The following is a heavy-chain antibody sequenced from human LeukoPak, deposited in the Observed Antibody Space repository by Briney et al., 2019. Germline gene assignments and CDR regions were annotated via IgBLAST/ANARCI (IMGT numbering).Heavy chain of an antibody. CDR3: AKSESIAISTYGMDV. D-gene: IGHD3-3*01. CDR1: GFTLSNRA. J-gene: IGHJ6*02. CDR2: VSDSGANT. V-gene: IGHV3-23*01. Sequence: PGGSLRLSCVASGFTLSNRAMSWVRLAPGKGLEWVSTVSDSGANTYYADSVKGRFTITRDNSKNTLYLQMNSLRAEDTAVYYCAKSESIAISTYGMDVWGQGTTVTVSS.